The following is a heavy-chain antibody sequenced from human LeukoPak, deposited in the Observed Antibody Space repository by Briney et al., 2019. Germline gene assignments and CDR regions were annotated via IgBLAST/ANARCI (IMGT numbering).Heavy chain of an antibody. CDR3: ARDEPRGVGATTGFDY. CDR1: GFTFSSYA. J-gene: IGHJ4*02. Sequence: GRSLRLSCAASGFTFSSYAMHWVRQAPGKGLEWVAVISYDGSNKYYADSVKGRFTISRDNSKNTLYLQMNSLRAEDTAVYYCARDEPRGVGATTGFDYWGQGTQVTVSS. D-gene: IGHD1-26*01. V-gene: IGHV3-30*04. CDR2: ISYDGSNK.